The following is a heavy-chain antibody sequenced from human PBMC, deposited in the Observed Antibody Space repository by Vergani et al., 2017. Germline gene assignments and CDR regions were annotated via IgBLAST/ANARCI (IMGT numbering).Heavy chain of an antibody. CDR2: ISYDGNKK. CDR3: ARDFLTRVTTLDYYYMGV. D-gene: IGHD1-1*01. J-gene: IGHJ6*03. CDR1: GFPFSDYG. Sequence: QVQLVESGGGEVQPGMSLRLSCSAAGFPFSDYGVHWVRQAPGKGLEWVSVISYDGNKKNYADSVKGRFTISRDNSKHTLYLEMNALRAEDTAVYYCARDFLTRVTTLDYYYMGVWGKGTTVTVSS. V-gene: IGHV3-30*03.